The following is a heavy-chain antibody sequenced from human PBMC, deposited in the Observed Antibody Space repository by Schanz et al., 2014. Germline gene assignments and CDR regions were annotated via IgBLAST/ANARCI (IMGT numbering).Heavy chain of an antibody. V-gene: IGHV3-33*06. CDR2: IWYDGSTK. J-gene: IGHJ2*01. CDR1: GFTVSSNY. CDR3: AKDRALVPTAIIYWYFDL. D-gene: IGHD2-2*02. Sequence: VQLVESGGGLIQPGESLRLSCAVSGFTVSSNYMSWVRQAPGKGLEWVAVIWYDGSTKYYAESVEGRFTISRDNSKNTLDLQMNSLRAEDTAVYYCAKDRALVPTAIIYWYFDLWGRGTLVTVSS.